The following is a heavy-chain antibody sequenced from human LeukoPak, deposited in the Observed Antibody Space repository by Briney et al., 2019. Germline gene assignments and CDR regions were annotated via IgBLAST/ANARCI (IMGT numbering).Heavy chain of an antibody. D-gene: IGHD3-3*01. CDR3: ARDSHDDFWSGYYSFDY. Sequence: SVKVSCKASGGTFSSYAISWVRQAPGQGLEWMGRIIPILGIANYAQKFQGRVTITADKSTSTAYMELSSLRSEDTAVYYCARDSHDDFWSGYYSFDYWGQGTLVTVSS. CDR1: GGTFSSYA. V-gene: IGHV1-69*04. J-gene: IGHJ4*02. CDR2: IIPILGIA.